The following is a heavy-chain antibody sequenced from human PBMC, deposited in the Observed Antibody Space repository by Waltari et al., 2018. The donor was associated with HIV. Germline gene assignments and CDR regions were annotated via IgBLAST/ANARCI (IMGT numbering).Heavy chain of an antibody. CDR2: MNPNSGNT. CDR3: TRASRAMIRGVIYYFDY. J-gene: IGHJ4*02. CDR1: GYTFTGYD. D-gene: IGHD3-10*01. Sequence: QVQLVQSGAEVKKPGASVTVSCKASGYTFTGYDINWVRQATGQGLEWMGWMNPNSGNTGYAQKFQGRVTMTRNTSITTAYMELSSLRSEDTAVYFCTRASRAMIRGVIYYFDYWGQGTLLTVSS. V-gene: IGHV1-8*01.